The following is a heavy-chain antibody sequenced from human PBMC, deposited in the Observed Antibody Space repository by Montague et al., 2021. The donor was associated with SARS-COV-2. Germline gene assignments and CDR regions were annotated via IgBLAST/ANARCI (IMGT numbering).Heavy chain of an antibody. V-gene: IGHV4-34*01. CDR1: GGSFSRYY. Sequence: SETLSLTCAVSGGSFSRYYWSWIRQPPGKGLERIGELSQSGNTKYNPSLQSRVSISLDTSRNQFSLKVSSVTAADTAIYYCARLGDGIVPSPILGLGPYYSFYYMDVWGKGTTVTVSS. CDR2: LSQSGNT. D-gene: IGHD2-2*02. CDR3: ARLGDGIVPSPILGLGPYYSFYYMDV. J-gene: IGHJ6*03.